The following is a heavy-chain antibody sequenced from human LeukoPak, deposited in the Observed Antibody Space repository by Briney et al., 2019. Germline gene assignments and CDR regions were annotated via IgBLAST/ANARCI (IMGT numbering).Heavy chain of an antibody. D-gene: IGHD6-13*01. CDR1: GFTFHDYA. J-gene: IGHJ3*02. CDR2: ISWDGGST. Sequence: PGGSLRLSCAASGFTFHDYAMHWVRQAPGKGLEWVSLISWDGGSTYYADSVKGRFTISRDNSKNTLYLQMNSLRAEDTAVYYCARTGSSWDEGAFDIWGQGTMVTVSS. CDR3: ARTGSSWDEGAFDI. V-gene: IGHV3-43D*03.